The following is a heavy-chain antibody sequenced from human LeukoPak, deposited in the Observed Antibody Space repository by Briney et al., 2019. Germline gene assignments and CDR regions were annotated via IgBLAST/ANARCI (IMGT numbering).Heavy chain of an antibody. CDR3: ARAVGATTGYYYYYMDV. J-gene: IGHJ6*03. CDR2: IIPIFGTA. V-gene: IGHV1-69*06. CDR1: GGTFSSYA. D-gene: IGHD1-26*01. Sequence: GASVKVSCKASGGTFSSYAISWVRQAPGQGLEWMGGIIPIFGTANYAQKFQGRVTITADKSTSTAYMELSSLRSEDTAVYYCARAVGATTGYYYYYMDVWGKGTTVTVSS.